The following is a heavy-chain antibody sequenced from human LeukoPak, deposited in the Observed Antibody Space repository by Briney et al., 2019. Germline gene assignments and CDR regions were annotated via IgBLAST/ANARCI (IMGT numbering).Heavy chain of an antibody. D-gene: IGHD3-22*01. V-gene: IGHV4-59*01. J-gene: IGHJ6*03. Sequence: PSETLSLTCTVSGGSISSYYWSWIRQPPGKGLEWIGYIYYSGSTNYNPSLKSRVTISVDTSKNQFSLKLSSVTAADTAVYYCARGYYDSSGYYYGLGAIHYYYYMDVWGKGTTVTVSS. CDR2: IYYSGST. CDR3: ARGYYDSSGYYYGLGAIHYYYYMDV. CDR1: GGSISSYY.